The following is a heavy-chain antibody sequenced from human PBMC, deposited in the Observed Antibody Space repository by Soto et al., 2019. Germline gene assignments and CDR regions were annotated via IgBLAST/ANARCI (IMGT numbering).Heavy chain of an antibody. CDR1: GFTFTTSA. Sequence: HMQLVQSGPEVRRPGTSVRVSCKASGFTFTTSAMQWVRQTRGQRLEWIGWIVVGSGSTNYARKFQERVTITRDMSTSTAYMELSSLRSEDTSVYFCAAVRPLRYISSGADPWYFDLWGRGTLVTVSS. CDR2: IVVGSGST. V-gene: IGHV1-58*02. D-gene: IGHD6-13*01. J-gene: IGHJ2*01. CDR3: AAVRPLRYISSGADPWYFDL.